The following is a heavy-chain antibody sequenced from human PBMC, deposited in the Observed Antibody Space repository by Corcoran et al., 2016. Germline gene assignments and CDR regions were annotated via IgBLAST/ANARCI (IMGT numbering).Heavy chain of an antibody. CDR1: GGSFSGYY. D-gene: IGHD5-12*01. CDR2: INHSGST. CDR3: ASIPHSGYPFLVSFDY. V-gene: IGHV4-34*01. J-gene: IGHJ4*02. Sequence: QVQLQQWGAGLLKPSETLSLTCAVYGGSFSGYYWSWIRQPPGKGLEWIGEINHSGSTNYNPSLKSRVTISVDTSKNQFSLKLSSVTAADTAVYYCASIPHSGYPFLVSFDYWGQGTLVTVSS.